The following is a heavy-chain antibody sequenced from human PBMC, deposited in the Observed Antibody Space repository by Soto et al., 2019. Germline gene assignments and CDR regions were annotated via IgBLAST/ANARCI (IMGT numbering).Heavy chain of an antibody. CDR2: ISYDGSNK. J-gene: IGHJ6*02. D-gene: IGHD5-18*01. CDR3: AKVGVSWIQLWLYSYYCGMDV. V-gene: IGHV3-30*18. CDR1: GFTFSSYG. Sequence: GGSLRLSCAASGFTFSSYGMHWVRQAPGKGLEWVAVISYDGSNKYYADSVKGRFTISRDNSKNTLYLQMNSLRAEDTAVYYCAKVGVSWIQLWLYSYYCGMDVWGQGTTVTVSS.